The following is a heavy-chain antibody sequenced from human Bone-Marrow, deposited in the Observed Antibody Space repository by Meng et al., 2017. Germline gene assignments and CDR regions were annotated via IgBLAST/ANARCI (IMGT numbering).Heavy chain of an antibody. CDR3: ARGSGSPEYCSSTSCYSGGWFDP. CDR1: GGSFRGYY. D-gene: IGHD2-2*02. CDR2: INHSGST. Sequence: QVQLQQWGAGRLKPSETLSLTCAVYGGSFRGYYWSWIRQPPGKGLEWIGEINHSGSTNYNPSLKSRVTISVDTSKNQFSLKLSSVTAADTAVYYCARGSGSPEYCSSTSCYSGGWFDPWGQGTLVTVSS. V-gene: IGHV4-34*01. J-gene: IGHJ5*02.